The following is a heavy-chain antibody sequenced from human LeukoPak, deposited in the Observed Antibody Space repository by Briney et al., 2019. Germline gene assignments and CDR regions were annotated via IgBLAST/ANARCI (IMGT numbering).Heavy chain of an antibody. CDR3: ARVEVSSRSDRNFDY. Sequence: GSSVKVSCKASGGTFSSYAISWVRQAPGQGLEWMGWISAYNGNTNYAQKLQGRVTMTTDTSTSTAYMELRSLRSDDTAVYYCARVEVSSRSDRNFDYWGQGTLVTVSS. V-gene: IGHV1-18*01. D-gene: IGHD5-24*01. J-gene: IGHJ4*02. CDR2: ISAYNGNT. CDR1: GGTFSSYA.